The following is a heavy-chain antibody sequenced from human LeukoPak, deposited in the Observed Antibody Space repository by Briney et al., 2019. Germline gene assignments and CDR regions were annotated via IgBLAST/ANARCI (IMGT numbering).Heavy chain of an antibody. J-gene: IGHJ6*03. CDR1: GYTFTGYY. Sequence: ASVKVSCKASGYTFTGYYMHWVRQAPGQGLEWMGWINPNSGNTGYAQKFQGRVTITRNTSISTAYMELSSLRSEDTAVYYCARGDHSGSYYYYYYYMDVWGKGTTVTVSS. CDR2: INPNSGNT. CDR3: ARGDHSGSYYYYYYYMDV. D-gene: IGHD1-26*01. V-gene: IGHV1-8*03.